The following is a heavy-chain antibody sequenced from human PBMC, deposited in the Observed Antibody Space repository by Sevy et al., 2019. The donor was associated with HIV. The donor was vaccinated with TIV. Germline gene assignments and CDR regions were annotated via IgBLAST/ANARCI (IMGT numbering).Heavy chain of an antibody. J-gene: IGHJ4*02. D-gene: IGHD2-8*01. Sequence: ASVKVSCKASGYTFTSYAMHWVRQAPGQRLEWMGWINAGNGNTKYSQKFQGRVTITRDTSASTAYMELSSLRSEDTAVYYCARVDMLFDNYFDYWGQGTLVTVSS. CDR2: INAGNGNT. CDR1: GYTFTSYA. V-gene: IGHV1-3*01. CDR3: ARVDMLFDNYFDY.